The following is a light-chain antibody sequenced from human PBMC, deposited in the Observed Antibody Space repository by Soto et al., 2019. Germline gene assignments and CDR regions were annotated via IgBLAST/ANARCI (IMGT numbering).Light chain of an antibody. Sequence: EIVMTQSPATLSVSPGERATLSCRASQSVSSNLAWYQQKPGQAPRLLIYGASIRATGIPARFSGSGSGTEFTLTISSLQSEDFAVYYCQKYNNWPSKITFGQGTRLEIK. J-gene: IGKJ5*01. CDR2: GAS. CDR3: QKYNNWPSKIT. V-gene: IGKV3D-15*01. CDR1: QSVSSN.